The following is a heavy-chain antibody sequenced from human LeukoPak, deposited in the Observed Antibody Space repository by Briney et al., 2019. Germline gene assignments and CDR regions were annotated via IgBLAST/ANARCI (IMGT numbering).Heavy chain of an antibody. D-gene: IGHD7-27*01. CDR1: GGSISSYH. CDR2: IYYSGST. CDR3: ARFRLGSDYYHMDV. Sequence: PSETLSLTCTVSGGSISSYHWSWIRQPPGKGLEWIGYIYYSGSTSYNPSLKSRVTISVDTSKNQFSLKLSSVTAAGTAVYYCARFRLGSDYYHMDVWGKGTTVTVSS. V-gene: IGHV4-59*01. J-gene: IGHJ6*03.